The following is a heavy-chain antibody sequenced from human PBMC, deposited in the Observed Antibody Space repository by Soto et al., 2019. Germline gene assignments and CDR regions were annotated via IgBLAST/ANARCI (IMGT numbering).Heavy chain of an antibody. V-gene: IGHV1-69*01. J-gene: IGHJ4*02. Sequence: QVQLVQSGAEVKKPGSSVKVSCQASGGTFSGYALTWVRQAPGQGLEWMGEFVPLFGSTNYAQKFAGRITIIADESTSTGYMELSTLRSEDTAVYYCAPHALGTSSPPYFDNWGQGTLVTVSS. CDR2: FVPLFGST. CDR1: GGTFSGYA. CDR3: APHALGTSSPPYFDN.